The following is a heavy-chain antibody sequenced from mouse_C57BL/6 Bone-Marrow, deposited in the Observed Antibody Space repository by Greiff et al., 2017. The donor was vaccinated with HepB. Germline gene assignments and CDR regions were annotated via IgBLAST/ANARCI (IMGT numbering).Heavy chain of an antibody. V-gene: IGHV1-59*01. D-gene: IGHD4-1*01. J-gene: IGHJ2*01. CDR2: IDPSDSYT. CDR3: ARRNWDVPYFDY. CDR1: GYTFTSYW. Sequence: VQLQQPGAELVRPGTSVKLSCKASGYTFTSYWMHWVKQRPGQGLEWIGVIDPSDSYTNYNQKFKGKATLTVDTSSSTAYMQLSSLTSEDSAVYYCARRNWDVPYFDYWGQGTTLTVSS.